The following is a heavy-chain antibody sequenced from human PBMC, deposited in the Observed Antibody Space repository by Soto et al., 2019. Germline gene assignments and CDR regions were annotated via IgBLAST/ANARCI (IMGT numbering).Heavy chain of an antibody. D-gene: IGHD4-17*01. J-gene: IGHJ4*02. V-gene: IGHV1-46*03. CDR1: GYTFTSYY. CDR2: INPSGGST. CDR3: TRGVTTVYYAGGY. Sequence: QVQLVQSGAEVKPPGASVKVSCKASGYTFTSYYIHWVRQAPGQGLEWMGIINPSGGSTSYAQKFQGRVTMSRDTSTSTVYMELSSLRSEDTAVYSCTRGVTTVYYAGGYWGQGTLVAVSS.